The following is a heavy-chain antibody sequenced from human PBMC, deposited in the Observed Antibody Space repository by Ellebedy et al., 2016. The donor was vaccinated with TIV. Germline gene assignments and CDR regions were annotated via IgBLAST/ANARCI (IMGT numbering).Heavy chain of an antibody. Sequence: GESLKISCAASGFTFSDYYTSWIRQAPGKGLELVSYISSSGSTIYYADSVKGRFTISRDNAQNSLYLQMNSLKAEDTAVYYCARRDGYNYLYAFDIWGQGTMVTVSS. D-gene: IGHD5-24*01. V-gene: IGHV3-11*01. CDR1: GFTFSDYY. CDR3: ARRDGYNYLYAFDI. CDR2: ISSSGSTI. J-gene: IGHJ3*02.